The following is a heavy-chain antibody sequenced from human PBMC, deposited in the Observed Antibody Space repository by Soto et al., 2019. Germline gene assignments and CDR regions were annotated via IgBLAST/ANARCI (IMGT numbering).Heavy chain of an antibody. CDR2: ISYSGNT. CDR3: ARRGVENYFDN. D-gene: IGHD3-10*01. Sequence: PSETLSLTCSVSGGYISSIDYLGWIRQPPGKGLEWIGSISYSGNTYHNPSLKSRDTISVDTSKNQFSLKLSSVTAADTAVYYCARRGVENYFDNWGQGTQGTVS. J-gene: IGHJ4*02. V-gene: IGHV4-39*01. CDR1: GGYISSIDY.